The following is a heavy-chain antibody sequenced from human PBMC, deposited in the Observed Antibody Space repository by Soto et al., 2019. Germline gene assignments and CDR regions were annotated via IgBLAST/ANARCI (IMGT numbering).Heavy chain of an antibody. CDR3: ARLPDWGGYYYYMDV. Sequence: PSETLSLTWTVSGGSISSSSNHWGWIRQPPGKGLEWIGNIYYSENTYYNPSLKSRVTISVDTSKNQFSLKLSSVTAADTAVYYCARLPDWGGYYYYMDVWGKGTTVTVSS. CDR1: GGSISSSSNH. CDR2: IYYSENT. D-gene: IGHD7-27*01. J-gene: IGHJ6*03. V-gene: IGHV4-39*07.